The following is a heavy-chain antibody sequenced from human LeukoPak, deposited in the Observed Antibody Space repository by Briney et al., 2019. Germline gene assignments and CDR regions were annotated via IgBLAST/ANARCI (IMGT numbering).Heavy chain of an antibody. Sequence: GGSLRLSCAASGFTFSNTWMNWVRQAPGKGLEWVSHITASGTAMFYADSVKGRFTISRDNAKNSLYLQMNSLRDEDTAVYYCASSGSYRFDYWGQGTLVTVSS. CDR2: ITASGTAM. V-gene: IGHV3-48*02. J-gene: IGHJ4*02. D-gene: IGHD1-26*01. CDR1: GFTFSNTW. CDR3: ASSGSYRFDY.